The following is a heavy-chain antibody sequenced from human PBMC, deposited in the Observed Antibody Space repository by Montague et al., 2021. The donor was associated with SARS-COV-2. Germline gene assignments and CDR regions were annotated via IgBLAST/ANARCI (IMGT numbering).Heavy chain of an antibody. V-gene: IGHV2-5*01. CDR1: GFSLSTPNVG. CDR3: AHLIRYYDIFTGIPFDY. J-gene: IGHJ4*02. Sequence: PALVKPTQTLTLTCTFSGFSLSTPNVGVGWIRQPPGKALEWLALIYSNDDKRYSPPLQSRLTITKDTSKNQVVLSLTNVDPVDTATYYCAHLIRYYDIFTGIPFDYWGQGAQVTVSS. D-gene: IGHD3-9*01. CDR2: IYSNDDK.